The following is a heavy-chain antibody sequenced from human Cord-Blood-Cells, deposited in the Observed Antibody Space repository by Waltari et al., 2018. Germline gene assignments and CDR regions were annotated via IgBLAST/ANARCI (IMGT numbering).Heavy chain of an antibody. D-gene: IGHD1-7*01. CDR1: GFTFSSYS. J-gene: IGHJ4*02. Sequence: EVQLVESGGGLVKPGGSLRLSCAASGFTFSSYSMNWVRQAPGKGLEVVSSISSSSSYIYYADSVKGRFTISRDNAKNSLYLQMNSLRAEDTAVYYCARDKTTLFDYWGQGTLVTVSS. CDR3: ARDKTTLFDY. CDR2: ISSSSSYI. V-gene: IGHV3-21*01.